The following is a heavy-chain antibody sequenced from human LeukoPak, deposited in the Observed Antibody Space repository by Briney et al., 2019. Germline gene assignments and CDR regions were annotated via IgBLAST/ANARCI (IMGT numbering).Heavy chain of an antibody. CDR1: GGAVSSSNYY. D-gene: IGHD2-15*01. CDR3: ARVRRTGGSWVDY. Sequence: SETLSLTCTVSGGAVSSSNYYWRWIRQSPGKGLEWVGFFSYNAHIDYNPSLKSRVTISIYTSRNQFSLRLTSVTAADTAVYYWARVRRTGGSWVDYWGQGTLVTVSS. J-gene: IGHJ4*02. CDR2: FSYNAHI. V-gene: IGHV4-61*01.